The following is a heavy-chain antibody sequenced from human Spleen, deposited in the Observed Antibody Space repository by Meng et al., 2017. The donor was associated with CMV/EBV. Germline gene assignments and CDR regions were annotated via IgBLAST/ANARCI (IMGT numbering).Heavy chain of an antibody. CDR1: GYIFSTYA. CDR2: ISGNNGNT. CDR3: ARDAATVTTEFNWFDS. D-gene: IGHD4-11*01. V-gene: IGHV1-3*01. J-gene: IGHJ5*01. Sequence: QVQLVQSGAEVKKPGASVKVSCKASGYIFSTYAIHWVRQAPGQGLEWMGWISGNNGNTSYVQKFQGRVTMTIDTSTSTAYMELRLRSDDTAVYYCARDAATVTTEFNWFDSWGQGTLVTVSS.